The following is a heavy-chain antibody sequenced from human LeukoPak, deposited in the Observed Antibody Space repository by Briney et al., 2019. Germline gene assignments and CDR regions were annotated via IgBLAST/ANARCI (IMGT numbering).Heavy chain of an antibody. D-gene: IGHD3-9*01. CDR1: GISFKNYA. CDR3: ASPGATDWTDFDY. CDR2: ISYDGSDR. V-gene: IGHV3-30*03. Sequence: HPGGSLRLSCVASGISFKNYAMHWVRQAPGKGLEWVAMISYDGSDRKYVDSVKGRFTISRDNSRNTVHLQMSSLKTEDTAMYYCASPGATDWTDFDYWGQGSLVTVSS. J-gene: IGHJ4*02.